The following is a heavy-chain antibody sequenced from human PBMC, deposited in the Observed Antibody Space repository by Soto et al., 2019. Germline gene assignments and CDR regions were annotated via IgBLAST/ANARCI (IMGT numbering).Heavy chain of an antibody. V-gene: IGHV4-59*01. CDR3: ARVGRDDFGDSGGFDY. D-gene: IGHD4-17*01. Sequence: SETLSLTCTVSGGSIRDYFWTWIRQPPGKGLEWIGYIYYSGRTNYNPSLKSRVSISVDASKNHFSLQLRSVTAADTAVYYCARVGRDDFGDSGGFDYWGQGTLVTVYS. J-gene: IGHJ4*02. CDR2: IYYSGRT. CDR1: GGSIRDYF.